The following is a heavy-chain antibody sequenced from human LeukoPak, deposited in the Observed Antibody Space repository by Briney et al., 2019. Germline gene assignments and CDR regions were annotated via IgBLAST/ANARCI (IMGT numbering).Heavy chain of an antibody. J-gene: IGHJ4*02. Sequence: PSQTLSLTCTVSGGSFSSSDDFWSWIRQPPGKGLEWIGYIYSSGSTNYNPSLKSRVTISVDTSKNQFSLKLSSVTAADTAVYYCARGYPWNYRSGYFDYWGQGTLVTVSS. CDR3: ARGYPWNYRSGYFDY. D-gene: IGHD1-7*01. CDR2: IYSSGST. CDR1: GGSFSSSDDF. V-gene: IGHV4-30-4*01.